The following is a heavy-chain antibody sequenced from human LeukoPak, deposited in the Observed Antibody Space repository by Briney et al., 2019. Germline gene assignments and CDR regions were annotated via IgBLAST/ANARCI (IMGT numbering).Heavy chain of an antibody. CDR3: ARDAVRSGEFDH. Sequence: GGSLRLSCAASGFTFSSYEMNWVRQAPGKGLEGGSYISISGSPIYYADSVKGRFTISRDNAKNSLYLQMNSLRAEDTAVYYCARDAVRSGEFDHWGQGTLVTVSS. J-gene: IGHJ4*02. CDR1: GFTFSSYE. D-gene: IGHD1-26*01. V-gene: IGHV3-48*03. CDR2: ISISGSPI.